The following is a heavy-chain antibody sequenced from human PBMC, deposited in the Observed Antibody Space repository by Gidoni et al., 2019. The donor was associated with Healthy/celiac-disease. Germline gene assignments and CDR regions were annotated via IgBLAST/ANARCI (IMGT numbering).Heavy chain of an antibody. CDR2: INHSGST. Sequence: QVQLQQWGARLLKPSETLSLTCAVYGGSFRGYYWSWIRQPPGKGLEWIGEINHSGSTNYNPSLKSRVTISVDTSKNQFSLKLSSVTAADTAVYYCAVDFWSGYPYPDYWGQGTLVTVSS. D-gene: IGHD3-3*01. J-gene: IGHJ4*02. CDR1: GGSFRGYY. V-gene: IGHV4-34*01. CDR3: AVDFWSGYPYPDY.